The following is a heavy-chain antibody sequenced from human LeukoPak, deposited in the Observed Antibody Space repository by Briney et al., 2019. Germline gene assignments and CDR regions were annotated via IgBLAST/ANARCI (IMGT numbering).Heavy chain of an antibody. V-gene: IGHV1-69*13. CDR1: GGTFSSYA. J-gene: IGHJ4*02. CDR3: AREGVDYGDSAFDY. D-gene: IGHD4-17*01. CDR2: IIPIFGTA. Sequence: SVKVSCKASGGTFSSYAISWVRQAPGQGLEWMGGIIPIFGTANYAQKFQGRVTITADESTSTAYMELSSLRSEDTAVYYCAREGVDYGDSAFDYWGRGTLVTVSS.